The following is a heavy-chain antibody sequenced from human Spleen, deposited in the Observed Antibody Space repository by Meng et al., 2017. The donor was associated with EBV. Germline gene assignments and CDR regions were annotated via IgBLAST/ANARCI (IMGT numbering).Heavy chain of an antibody. CDR2: IYYTGSA. V-gene: IGHV4-39*07. CDR3: ARWSTVTTSFDS. Sequence: HEPGPGLVQPSQTFSLPCLCLGDSSSSSTYSWGWIRQPPGKGLEWIGKIYYTGSAYYTASLKSRVTMSVDTSKNQFSLEVTSVTAADTAFYYCARWSTVTTSFDSWGQGTLVTVSS. D-gene: IGHD4-17*01. J-gene: IGHJ4*02. CDR1: GDSSSSSTYS.